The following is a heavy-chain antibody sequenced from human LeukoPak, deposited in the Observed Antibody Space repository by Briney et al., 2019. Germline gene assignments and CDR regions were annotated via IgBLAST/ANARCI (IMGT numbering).Heavy chain of an antibody. CDR2: INHSGST. J-gene: IGHJ4*02. D-gene: IGHD3-9*01. CDR3: ARGRMTYYDILTGYTFDY. Sequence: HPSETLSLTCAVYGGSFSGYYWSWIRQPPGKGLEWIGEINHSGSTNYNPSLKSRVTISVDTSRNEFSLKLSSVTAADTAVYYCARGRMTYYDILTGYTFDYWGQGTLVTVSS. CDR1: GGSFSGYY. V-gene: IGHV4-34*01.